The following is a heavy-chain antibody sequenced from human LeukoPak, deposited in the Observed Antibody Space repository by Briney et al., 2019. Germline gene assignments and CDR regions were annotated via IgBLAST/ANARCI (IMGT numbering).Heavy chain of an antibody. CDR2: IRYDGSNK. CDR1: GFTFSSYG. V-gene: IGHV3-30*02. D-gene: IGHD4-11*01. Sequence: GGSLRLSCAAYGFTFSSYGMHWVRPAPGRGLEWVAFIRYDGSNKYYADSVKVRFTISRDNSKTTLYLQMNSLRAEHTAVYYCAKATTVTNYAFFDYWGQGTLVTVSS. CDR3: AKATTVTNYAFFDY. J-gene: IGHJ4*02.